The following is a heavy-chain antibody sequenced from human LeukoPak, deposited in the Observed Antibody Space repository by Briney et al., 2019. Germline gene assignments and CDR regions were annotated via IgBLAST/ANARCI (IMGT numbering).Heavy chain of an antibody. J-gene: IGHJ5*02. V-gene: IGHV1-69*05. CDR3: AVKWVTLAGGPYNWFDP. CDR2: IIPIFGTA. D-gene: IGHD6-19*01. CDR1: ACTFSICA. Sequence: SVKVSCKASACTFSICANSGVRQAPGQGLEWMGGIIPIFGTANYAQKFQGRVTITTDESTSTAYMELSSLRSEDTAVYYCAVKWVTLAGGPYNWFDPWGQGTLVTVSS.